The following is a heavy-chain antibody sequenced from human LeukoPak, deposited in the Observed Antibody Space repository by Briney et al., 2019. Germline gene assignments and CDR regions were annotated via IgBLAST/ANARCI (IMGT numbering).Heavy chain of an antibody. CDR3: ARDPPGYRDFDY. Sequence: GGSLRLSCAASGFTFSNAWMNWVRQAPGKGLEWVGRIKSKTDGGTTDYAAPVKGRFTISRDDSKNTLYLQMNSLRAEDTALYYCARDPPGYRDFDYWGQGTLVTVSS. D-gene: IGHD5-24*01. J-gene: IGHJ4*02. V-gene: IGHV3-15*07. CDR1: GFTFSNAW. CDR2: IKSKTDGGTT.